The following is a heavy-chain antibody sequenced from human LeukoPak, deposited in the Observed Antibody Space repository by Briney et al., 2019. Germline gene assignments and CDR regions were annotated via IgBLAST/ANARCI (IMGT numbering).Heavy chain of an antibody. V-gene: IGHV3-23*01. CDR2: ISGSGGAT. CDR3: VRVVMVRGVDYFDY. J-gene: IGHJ4*02. CDR1: GYTLSRYS. Sequence: GGSLRLSCAASGYTLSRYSMTWVGQAPGKGLEWVSVISGSGGATYYADSAKGRFTISRDNSKNTLYLQMNSLRAEDTALYYCVRVVMVRGVDYFDYWGQGTLVTVSS. D-gene: IGHD3-10*01.